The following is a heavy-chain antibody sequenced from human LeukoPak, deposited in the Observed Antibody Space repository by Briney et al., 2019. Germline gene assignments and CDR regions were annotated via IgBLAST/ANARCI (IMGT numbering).Heavy chain of an antibody. V-gene: IGHV4-39*07. CDR2: IYYSGST. CDR3: ARLTRYNYGLDY. CDR1: GGSISSSYYN. J-gene: IGHJ4*02. Sequence: NPSETLSLTCTVSGGSISSSYYNWGWIRQPPGKGLEWIGSIYYSGSTYHNPSLKSRVTISVDTSKNQFSLKLSSVTAADTAVYYCARLTRYNYGLDYWGQGTLVTVSS. D-gene: IGHD5-18*01.